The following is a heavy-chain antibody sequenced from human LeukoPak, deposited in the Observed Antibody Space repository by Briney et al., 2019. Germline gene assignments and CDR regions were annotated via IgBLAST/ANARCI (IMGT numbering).Heavy chain of an antibody. CDR1: GFTFSSYT. CDR3: ARGGLFGVVITPDAFDI. V-gene: IGHV3-21*01. Sequence: GSLRLSCAASGFTFSSYTMNWVRQAPGKGLEWVSSISSSSSYIYYADSVKGRFTISRDNSKNTLYLQMNSLRAEDTAVYYCARGGLFGVVITPDAFDIWGQGTMVTVSS. J-gene: IGHJ3*02. D-gene: IGHD3-3*01. CDR2: ISSSSSYI.